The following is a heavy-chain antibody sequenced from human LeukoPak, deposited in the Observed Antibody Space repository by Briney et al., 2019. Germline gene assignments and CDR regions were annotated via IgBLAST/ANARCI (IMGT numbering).Heavy chain of an antibody. V-gene: IGHV3-49*04. CDR3: TIEDCTNGVCYTLFDY. CDR1: GFTFGDYA. J-gene: IGHJ4*02. Sequence: PGRSLRLSCTASGFTFGDYAMSWVRQAPGKGLEWVGFIRSKAYGGTTEYAASVKGRFTISRDDSKSIAYLQMNSLKTEDTAVYYCTIEDCTNGVCYTLFDYWGQGTLVTVSS. CDR2: IRSKAYGGTT. D-gene: IGHD2-8*01.